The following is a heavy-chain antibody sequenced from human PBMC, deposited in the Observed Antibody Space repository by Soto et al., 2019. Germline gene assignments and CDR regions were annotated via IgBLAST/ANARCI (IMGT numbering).Heavy chain of an antibody. CDR3: ARDRAYSRFDY. CDR2: MNEDGSER. CDR1: GFSFSSAW. J-gene: IGHJ4*02. V-gene: IGHV3-7*03. D-gene: IGHD4-4*01. Sequence: EVQLVESGGGLVQPGGSLRLSCAVSGFSFSSAWMTWIRQAPGKGLERVAIMNEDGSERYYVDSVKVRFTISRDNAKNALFLQMNSLRVEDTAVYFCARDRAYSRFDYWGQGSLVTVSS.